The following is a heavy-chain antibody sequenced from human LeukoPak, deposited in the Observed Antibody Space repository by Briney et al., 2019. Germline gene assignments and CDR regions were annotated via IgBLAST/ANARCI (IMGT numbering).Heavy chain of an antibody. CDR3: ARVRDTFTARKAFDI. Sequence: SETLSLTFTVSGGSISSGGYSWSWIRQPPGKGLEWIGYIYHSGSTYYNPSLKSRVTISVDRSKNQFSLKLSSVTAADTAVYYCARVRDTFTARKAFDIWGQGTMVTVSS. CDR2: IYHSGST. V-gene: IGHV4-30-2*01. D-gene: IGHD1-14*01. CDR1: GGSISSGGYS. J-gene: IGHJ3*02.